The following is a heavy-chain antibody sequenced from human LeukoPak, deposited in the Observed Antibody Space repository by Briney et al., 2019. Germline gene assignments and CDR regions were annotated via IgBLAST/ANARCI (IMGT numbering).Heavy chain of an antibody. CDR2: ISGSGGST. J-gene: IGHJ3*02. CDR3: ARELLWFGELLSGAFDI. D-gene: IGHD3-10*01. V-gene: IGHV3-23*01. CDR1: GFTFSSYA. Sequence: GGSLRLSCAASGFTFSSYAMSWVRQAPGKGLEWVSAISGSGGSTYYADSVKGRFTISRDNAKNSLYLQMNSLRAEDTAVYYCARELLWFGELLSGAFDIWGQGTMVTVSS.